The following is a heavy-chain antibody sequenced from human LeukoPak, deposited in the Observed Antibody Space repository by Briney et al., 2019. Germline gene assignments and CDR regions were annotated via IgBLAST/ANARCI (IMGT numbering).Heavy chain of an antibody. D-gene: IGHD6-13*01. CDR3: ARENGSWYVDYYYYYMDV. CDR1: GGSISSGSYY. Sequence: PSQTLSLTCTVSGGSISSGSYYWSWIRQPAGKGLEWIGRIYTSGSTNYNPSLKSRVTISVDTSKNQFSLKLSSVTAADTAVYYCARENGSWYVDYYYYYMDVWGKGTTVTVSS. V-gene: IGHV4-61*02. J-gene: IGHJ6*03. CDR2: IYTSGST.